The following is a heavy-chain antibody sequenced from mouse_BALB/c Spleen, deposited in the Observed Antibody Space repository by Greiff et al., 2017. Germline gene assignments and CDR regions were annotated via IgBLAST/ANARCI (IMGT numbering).Heavy chain of an antibody. V-gene: IGHV5-6-4*01. D-gene: IGHD2-1*01. Sequence: EVKLMESGGGLVKPGGSLKLSCAASGFTFSSYTMSWVRQTPEKRLEWVATISSGGSYTYYPDSVKGRFTISRDNAKNTLYLQMSSLKSEDTAMYYCARHEYGNYEDYAMDYWGQGTSVTVSS. CDR2: ISSGGSYT. CDR1: GFTFSSYT. J-gene: IGHJ4*01. CDR3: ARHEYGNYEDYAMDY.